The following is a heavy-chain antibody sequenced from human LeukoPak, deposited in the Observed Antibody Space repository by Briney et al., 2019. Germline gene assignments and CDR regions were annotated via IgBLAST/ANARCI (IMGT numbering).Heavy chain of an antibody. J-gene: IGHJ5*02. CDR2: INTRNGST. CDR1: GYTFTGYH. Sequence: GASLKVSCKASGYTFTGYHIHWVRQAPGQGREWMGWINTRNGSTRFAQKFQGRVTMTRDTSISTAYMQLSSLRSDDTAVYYCATKKTPLYCGGDCYSGRGWFDPWGQGTLITVSS. V-gene: IGHV1-2*02. CDR3: ATKKTPLYCGGDCYSGRGWFDP. D-gene: IGHD2-21*02.